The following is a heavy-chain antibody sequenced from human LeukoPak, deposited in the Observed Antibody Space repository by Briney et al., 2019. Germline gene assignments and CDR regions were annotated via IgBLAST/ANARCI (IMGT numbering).Heavy chain of an antibody. D-gene: IGHD3-10*01. V-gene: IGHV3-11*01. J-gene: IGHJ4*02. CDR2: ISSSGSTI. CDR1: GFTFSDYY. CDR3: ARVTYYGSGRTLDY. Sequence: GGSLRLSCAASGFTFSDYYMSWIRQAPGKGLEWVSYISSSGSTIYYADSVKGRFTISRYNAKNSLYLQMNSLRAEDTAVYYCARVTYYGSGRTLDYWGQGTLVTVSS.